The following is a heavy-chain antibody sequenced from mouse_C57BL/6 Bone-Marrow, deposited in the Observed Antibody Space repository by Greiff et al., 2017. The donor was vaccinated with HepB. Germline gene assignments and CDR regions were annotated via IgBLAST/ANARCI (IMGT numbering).Heavy chain of an antibody. D-gene: IGHD2-2*01. V-gene: IGHV1-77*01. CDR2: IGPGSGST. J-gene: IGHJ1*03. CDR3: ARWGGLMVTTDWYFDV. Sequence: QVQLKQSGAELVKPGASVKISCKASGYTFTDYYINWVKQRPGQGLEWIGKIGPGSGSTYYNEKFKGKATLTADKSSSTAYMQLSSLTSEDSAVYFCARWGGLMVTTDWYFDVWGTGTTVTVSS. CDR1: GYTFTDYY.